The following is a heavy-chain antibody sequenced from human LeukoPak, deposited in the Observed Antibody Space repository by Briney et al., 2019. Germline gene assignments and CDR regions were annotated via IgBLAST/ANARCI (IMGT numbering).Heavy chain of an antibody. CDR2: ISDNGGRT. D-gene: IGHD2-21*02. CDR1: GFTFRSYA. J-gene: IGHJ4*02. V-gene: IGHV3-23*01. Sequence: GGSLRLSCAASGFTFRSYAMNWVRQAPGKGLEWVSHISDNGGRTYYAESVKGRFAISRDNSKNTLYLQMNSLRVEDTALYYCAKDLPTKCRGDCPSDYWGQGTLVTVSS. CDR3: AKDLPTKCRGDCPSDY.